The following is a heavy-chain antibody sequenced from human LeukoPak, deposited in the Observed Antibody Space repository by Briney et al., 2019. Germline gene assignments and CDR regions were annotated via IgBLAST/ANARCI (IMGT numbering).Heavy chain of an antibody. J-gene: IGHJ4*02. D-gene: IGHD6-13*01. CDR1: GGTFSSYA. CDR2: IIPIFGTA. Sequence: ASVKVSCKASGGTFSSYAISWVRQAPGQGLEWMGGIIPIFGTANYAQKFQGRVTITTDESTSTAYMELSSLRSEDTAVYYCTTDQSGSSSWDNDYWGQGTLVTVSS. CDR3: TTDQSGSSSWDNDY. V-gene: IGHV1-69*05.